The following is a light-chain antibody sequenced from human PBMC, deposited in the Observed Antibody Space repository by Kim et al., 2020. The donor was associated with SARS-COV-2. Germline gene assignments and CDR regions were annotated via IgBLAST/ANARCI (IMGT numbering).Light chain of an antibody. J-gene: IGLJ3*02. CDR3: LLSYGGARV. Sequence: QAVVTQEPSLTVSPGGTVTLTCGSSTGAVTSSHYPYWFQQKPGQAPRTLIYDTTDKQSWTPARFSGSRLGGKAALTLSGAQPEDEAEYYCLLSYGGARVFGGGTKVTVL. V-gene: IGLV7-46*01. CDR2: DTT. CDR1: TGAVTSSHY.